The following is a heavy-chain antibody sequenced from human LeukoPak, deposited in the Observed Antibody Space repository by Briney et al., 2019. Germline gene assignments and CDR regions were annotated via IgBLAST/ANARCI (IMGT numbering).Heavy chain of an antibody. J-gene: IGHJ4*02. D-gene: IGHD6-19*01. Sequence: GGSLRLFCAASGFTFSSYAMHWVRQAPGKGLEWVAVISYDGSNKYYADSVKGRFTISRDNSKNTLYLQMNSLRAEDTAVYYCARDPRRQDSSGWQPLDYWGQGTLVTVSS. V-gene: IGHV3-30*01. CDR3: ARDPRRQDSSGWQPLDY. CDR1: GFTFSSYA. CDR2: ISYDGSNK.